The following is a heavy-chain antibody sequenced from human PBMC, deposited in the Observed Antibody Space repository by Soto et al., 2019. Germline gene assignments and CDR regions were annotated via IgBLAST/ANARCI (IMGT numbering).Heavy chain of an antibody. CDR1: GFTFSNAW. V-gene: IGHV3-15*01. Sequence: RLSCAASGFTFSNAWMSWVRQAPGEGLEWVGRIKSKTDGGTTDYAAPVKGRFTISRDDSKNTLYLQMNSLKTEDTAVYYCTTVYSYGYYYYYGMDVWGQGTTVTVSS. CDR2: IKSKTDGGTT. D-gene: IGHD5-18*01. CDR3: TTVYSYGYYYYYGMDV. J-gene: IGHJ6*02.